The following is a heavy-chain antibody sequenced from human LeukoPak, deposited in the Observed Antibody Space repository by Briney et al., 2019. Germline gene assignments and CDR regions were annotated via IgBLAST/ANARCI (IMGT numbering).Heavy chain of an antibody. Sequence: WASVKVSCKASGYTFTGYYMHWVRQAPGQGLEWMGWINPNSGGTNYAQKFQGRVTMTRDTSISTAYMELSRLRSDDTAVYYCARDQILLWFGELNWFDPWGQGTLVTVSS. CDR3: ARDQILLWFGELNWFDP. J-gene: IGHJ5*02. CDR2: INPNSGGT. CDR1: GYTFTGYY. D-gene: IGHD3-10*01. V-gene: IGHV1-2*02.